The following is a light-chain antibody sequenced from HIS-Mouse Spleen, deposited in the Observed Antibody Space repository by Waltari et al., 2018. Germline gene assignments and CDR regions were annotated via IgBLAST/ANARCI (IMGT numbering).Light chain of an antibody. CDR3: QPYYSTPRT. V-gene: IGKV4-1*01. CDR2: WAS. J-gene: IGKJ1*01. Sequence: DIVMTQSPDSLAVALGERATINCKSSQSVLYSSNNKNYLAWYQQKPGQPPKLLIYWASTRESVVPDRFSGSGSGTDFTLTISSLQAEDVAVYYCQPYYSTPRTFGQGTKVEIK. CDR1: QSVLYSSNNKNY.